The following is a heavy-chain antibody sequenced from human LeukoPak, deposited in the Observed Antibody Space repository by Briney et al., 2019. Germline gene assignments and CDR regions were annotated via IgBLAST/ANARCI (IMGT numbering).Heavy chain of an antibody. J-gene: IGHJ6*02. Sequence: GGSLRLSCAASGFTFSSYAMSWVRQAPGKGLEWVSAISGSGGSTYYADSVKGRFTISRDNSKNTLYLQMNSLRAEDTAVYYCAPSYSSSWSTHYYYYGMDVWAKGPRSPSP. CDR1: GFTFSSYA. CDR2: ISGSGGST. V-gene: IGHV3-23*01. CDR3: APSYSSSWSTHYYYYGMDV. D-gene: IGHD6-13*01.